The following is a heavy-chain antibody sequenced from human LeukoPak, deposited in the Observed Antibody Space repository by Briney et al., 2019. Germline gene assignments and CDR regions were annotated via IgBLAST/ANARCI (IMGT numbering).Heavy chain of an antibody. CDR3: ARLGPLRYFDWLLETSNFDY. CDR1: GGSFSGYY. V-gene: IGHV4-34*01. D-gene: IGHD3-9*01. CDR2: XXXXGST. J-gene: IGHJ4*02. Sequence: PSETLPLTCAVYGGSFSGYYWSWIRQPPGKGLEWXXXXXXXGSTNYNPSLKSRVTISVDTSKNQFSLKLSSVTAADTAVYYCARLGPLRYFDWLLETSNFDYWGQGTLVTASS.